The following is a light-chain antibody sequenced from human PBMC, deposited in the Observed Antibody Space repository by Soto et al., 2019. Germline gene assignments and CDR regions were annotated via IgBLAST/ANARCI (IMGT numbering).Light chain of an antibody. Sequence: QSVLPQPASVSGSPGQAIAISCTGTSSYVGGFNYVSWYQQHPGKAPKFMIYDVSSRPSGVSDRFSGSKSGNTASLTISGLQAEDEADYYCASYTTSSTYVFGTGTKVTVL. J-gene: IGLJ1*01. CDR3: ASYTTSSTYV. CDR1: SSYVGGFNY. V-gene: IGLV2-14*03. CDR2: DVS.